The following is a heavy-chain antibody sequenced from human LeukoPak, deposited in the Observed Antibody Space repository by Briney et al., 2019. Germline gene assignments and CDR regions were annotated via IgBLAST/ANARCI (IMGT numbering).Heavy chain of an antibody. J-gene: IGHJ4*02. D-gene: IGHD6-19*01. CDR3: VRLAVAGTDFDY. CDR2: INPNSGDT. CDR1: GYTFTGYY. Sequence: ASVKVSCKASGYTFTGYYIHWVRQAPGQGLEWMGWINPNSGDTNYAQKFQGRVTMARDTSISTAYMELSRLRSDDTAVYYCVRLAVAGTDFDYWGQGTLVTVSS. V-gene: IGHV1-2*02.